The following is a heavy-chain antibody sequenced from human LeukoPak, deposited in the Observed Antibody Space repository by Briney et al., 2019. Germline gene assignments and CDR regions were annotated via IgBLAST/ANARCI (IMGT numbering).Heavy chain of an antibody. Sequence: SETLSLTCTVSGGSISSYYWSWIRQPPGKGLEWIGYIYYSGSTNYNPSLKSRVTISVDTSKNQFSLKLSSVTAADTAVYYCARGGGETKKNFDYWGQGTLVTVST. CDR3: ARGGGETKKNFDY. V-gene: IGHV4-59*01. CDR1: GGSISSYY. J-gene: IGHJ4*02. D-gene: IGHD1-1*01. CDR2: IYYSGST.